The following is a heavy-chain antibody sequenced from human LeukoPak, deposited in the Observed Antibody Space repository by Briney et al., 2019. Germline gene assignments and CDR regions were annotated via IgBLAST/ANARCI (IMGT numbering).Heavy chain of an antibody. Sequence: SETLSLTCTVSGGSISSYHWSWIRQPPGKGLEWIGYIYNSGSTNYNPSLKSRVTISVDTSKNQFSLKLSSVTAADTAVYYCASSESVYYDILTGYYNSVGAFDIWGQGTMVTVSS. J-gene: IGHJ3*02. D-gene: IGHD3-9*01. CDR2: IYNSGST. CDR3: ASSESVYYDILTGYYNSVGAFDI. CDR1: GGSISSYH. V-gene: IGHV4-59*08.